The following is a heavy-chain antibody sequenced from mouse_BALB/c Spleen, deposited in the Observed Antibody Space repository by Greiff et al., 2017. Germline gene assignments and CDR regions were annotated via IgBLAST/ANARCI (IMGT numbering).Heavy chain of an antibody. J-gene: IGHJ3*01. CDR2: IDPENGNT. D-gene: IGHD1-1*01. V-gene: IGHV14-1*02. CDR1: GFNIKDYY. CDR3: ATYYYGSSPFAY. Sequence: VQLQQSGAELVRPGALVKLSCKASGFNIKDYYMHWVKQRPEQGLEWIGWIDPENGNTIYDPKFQGKASITADTSSNTAYLQLSSLTSEDTAVYYCATYYYGSSPFAYWGQGTLVTVSA.